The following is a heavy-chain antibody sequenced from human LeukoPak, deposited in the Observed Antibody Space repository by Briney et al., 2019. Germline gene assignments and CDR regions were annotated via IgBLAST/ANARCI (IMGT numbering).Heavy chain of an antibody. J-gene: IGHJ6*02. CDR1: GFTFSSYS. Sequence: GGSLRLSCAASGFTFSSYSMNWVRQAPGKGLEWVSYISSTRGTIYYADSVKGRFTISRDNAKNSLYLQMNSLRDEDTAVYYCARDPLTTFNYYYYGMDVWGQGTTVTVSS. CDR2: ISSTRGTI. D-gene: IGHD2/OR15-2a*01. V-gene: IGHV3-48*02. CDR3: ARDPLTTFNYYYYGMDV.